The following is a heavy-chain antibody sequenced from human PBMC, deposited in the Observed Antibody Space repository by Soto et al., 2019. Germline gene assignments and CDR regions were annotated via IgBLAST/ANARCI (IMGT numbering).Heavy chain of an antibody. J-gene: IGHJ3*02. D-gene: IGHD2-15*01. V-gene: IGHV1-46*01. CDR1: XXTFTXYX. CDR3: AAVVAATDDAFDI. Sequence: ASVKVSCKASXXTFTXYXMHXXXQXPGQGLEXMVISNPIGGSTSYAQKFQGRVTMTRDTSTSTVYMELSSLRSEDTAVYYCAAVVAATDDAFDIWGQGTMVTVSS. CDR2: SNPIGGST.